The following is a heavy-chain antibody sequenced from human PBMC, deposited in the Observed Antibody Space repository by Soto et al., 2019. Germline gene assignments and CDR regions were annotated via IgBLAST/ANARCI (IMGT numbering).Heavy chain of an antibody. V-gene: IGHV3-33*01. Sequence: GGSLTLSWAASGFSFSSYAMRWVRQAPGKGLEWVGFIWYDGSNTFYAESVKGRFTISRDNSKNTVYLQINALRAEDTAVYYCARDFSMVIVAPGYWGQGTLVTVSS. CDR1: GFSFSSYA. CDR3: ARDFSMVIVAPGY. CDR2: IWYDGSNT. J-gene: IGHJ4*02. D-gene: IGHD5-12*01.